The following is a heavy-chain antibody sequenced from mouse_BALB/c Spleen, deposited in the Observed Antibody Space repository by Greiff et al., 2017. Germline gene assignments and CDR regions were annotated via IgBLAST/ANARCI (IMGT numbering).Heavy chain of an antibody. Sequence: DVQLVESGGGLVQPGGSRKLSCAASGFTFSSFGMHWVRQAPEKGLEWVAYISSGSSTIYYADTVKGRFTISRDNPKNTLFLQMTSLRSEDTAMYYCAREGGSYYFDDWGQGTTLTVSS. CDR3: AREGGSYYFDD. CDR1: GFTFSSFG. CDR2: ISSGSSTI. V-gene: IGHV5-17*02. J-gene: IGHJ2*01. D-gene: IGHD1-1*02.